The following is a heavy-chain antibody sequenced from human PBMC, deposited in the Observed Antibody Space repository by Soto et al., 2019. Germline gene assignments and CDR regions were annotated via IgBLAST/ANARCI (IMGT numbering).Heavy chain of an antibody. CDR3: AKDYLRWAQS. CDR2: ISGSGST. D-gene: IGHD1-26*01. CDR1: GFTFSDYG. Sequence: EVQLLESGGGLEQPGGSLRLSCAASGFTFSDYGMSWVRQAPGKGLEWVSAISGSGSTSYADSVKGRFTISRDNSKNTLYMQMTSLTAEDTGVYYCAKDYLRWAQSWGQGTLVTVSS. J-gene: IGHJ5*02. V-gene: IGHV3-23*01.